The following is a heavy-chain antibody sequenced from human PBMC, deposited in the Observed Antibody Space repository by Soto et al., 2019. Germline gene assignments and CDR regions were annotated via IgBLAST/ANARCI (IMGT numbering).Heavy chain of an antibody. J-gene: IGHJ6*04. D-gene: IGHD3-16*01. Sequence: QVQLVQSETEVKKPGASVKVSCKASGYTFNRYNMHWVCQAPGQRLEWMGWINAGNGNTKYSQKFQGRITITRDTSPSTAHMELSSLRSEDTAVYYCAREGGDGWGYHSYGMDVWGEGTTVTVSS. CDR3: AREGGDGWGYHSYGMDV. V-gene: IGHV1-3*01. CDR1: GYTFNRYN. CDR2: INAGNGNT.